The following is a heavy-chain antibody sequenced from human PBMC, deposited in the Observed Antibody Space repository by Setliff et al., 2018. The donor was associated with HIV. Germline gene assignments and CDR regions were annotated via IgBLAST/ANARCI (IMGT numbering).Heavy chain of an antibody. D-gene: IGHD6-13*01. V-gene: IGHV4-59*12. CDR1: AGSISAYY. CDR3: TRAEQQLPYYYYYYGMDV. J-gene: IGHJ6*02. Sequence: PSETLSLTCSVSAGSISAYYWSWIRQPPGKGLEWIGSIYYSGSPNYNPSLKSRVTISVDTSKNQFSLKLSSVTAADTAVYYCTRAEQQLPYYYYYYGMDVWGQGTTVTVSS. CDR2: IYYSGSP.